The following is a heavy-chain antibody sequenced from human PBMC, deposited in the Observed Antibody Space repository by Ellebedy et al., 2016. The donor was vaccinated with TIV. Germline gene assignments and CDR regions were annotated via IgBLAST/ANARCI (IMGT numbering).Heavy chain of an antibody. CDR3: ARRGPGAGDY. CDR1: GYSFTNYW. D-gene: IGHD3-10*01. V-gene: IGHV5-51*01. Sequence: PGGSLRLSCKTSGYSFTNYWIGWARQMPGKGREWVGIIYPGYYDTRYRPSFRGQVIISVDRSINTAYLPWSSQRTSDTAMYYFARRGPGAGDYWGQGTLVTVSS. CDR2: IYPGYYDT. J-gene: IGHJ4*02.